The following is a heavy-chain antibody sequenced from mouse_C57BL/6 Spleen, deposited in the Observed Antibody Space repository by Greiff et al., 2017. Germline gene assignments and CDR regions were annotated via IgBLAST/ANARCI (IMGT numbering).Heavy chain of an antibody. V-gene: IGHV1-69*01. J-gene: IGHJ2*01. CDR3: ARGLRQGDYFDY. Sequence: VQLQQPGAELVMPGASVKLSCKASGYTFTSYWMHWVKQRPGQGLEWIGEIDPSDGYTNYNQKFKGKSTLTVDKSSSTAYMQLSSLTSEDSAGYYCARGLRQGDYFDYWGQGTTLTVSS. D-gene: IGHD3-1*01. CDR1: GYTFTSYW. CDR2: IDPSDGYT.